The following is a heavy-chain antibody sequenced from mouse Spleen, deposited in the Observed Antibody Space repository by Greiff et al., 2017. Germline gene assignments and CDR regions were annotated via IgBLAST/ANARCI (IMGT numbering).Heavy chain of an antibody. CDR1: GYAFTNYL. CDR3: SAWFAY. CDR2: INPGSGGT. Sequence: QVQLKQSGAELVRPGTSVKVSCKASGYAFTNYLIEWVKQRPGQGLEWIGVINPGSGGTNYNEKFKGKATLTADKSSSTAYMQLSSLTSEDSAVYFCSAWFAYWGQGTLVTVSA. J-gene: IGHJ3*01. V-gene: IGHV1-54*01.